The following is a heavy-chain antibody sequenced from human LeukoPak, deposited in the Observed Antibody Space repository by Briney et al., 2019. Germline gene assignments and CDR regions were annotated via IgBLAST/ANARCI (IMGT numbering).Heavy chain of an antibody. CDR3: ARDLAGGRGGHFDY. Sequence: SETLSLTCTVSGYSISSGYYWGWIRQHPGKGLEWIGYIYYSGSTYYNPSLKSRVTISVDTSKNQFSLKLSSVTAADTAVYYCARDLAGGRGGHFDYWGQGTLVIVSS. D-gene: IGHD3-16*01. V-gene: IGHV4-31*03. CDR1: GYSISSGYY. CDR2: IYYSGST. J-gene: IGHJ4*02.